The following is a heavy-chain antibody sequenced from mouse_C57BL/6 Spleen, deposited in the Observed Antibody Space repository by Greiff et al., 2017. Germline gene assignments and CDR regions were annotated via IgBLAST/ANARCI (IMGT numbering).Heavy chain of an antibody. Sequence: VKLQESGAELARPGASVKMSCKASGYTFTSYTMHWVKQRPGQGLEWIGYINPSSGYTKYNQKFKDKATLTADKSSSTAYMQLSSLTAEDSAVYYCARAWDHAMDYWGQGTSVTVSS. CDR3: ARAWDHAMDY. V-gene: IGHV1-4*01. D-gene: IGHD4-1*01. CDR1: GYTFTSYT. CDR2: INPSSGYT. J-gene: IGHJ4*01.